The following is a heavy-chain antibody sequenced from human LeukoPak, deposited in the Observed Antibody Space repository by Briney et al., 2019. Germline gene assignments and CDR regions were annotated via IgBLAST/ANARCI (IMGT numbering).Heavy chain of an antibody. J-gene: IGHJ3*02. Sequence: ASVKVSCKASGGTFSNYAFSWVRQAPGHGFEWMGGIIPIFGTANYAQNFQGRVTITADESTSTAYMELSSLRSEDTAVYYCASAYLDDYGDYGAFDIWGQGTMVTVSS. CDR1: GGTFSNYA. CDR3: ASAYLDDYGDYGAFDI. CDR2: IIPIFGTA. D-gene: IGHD4-17*01. V-gene: IGHV1-69*13.